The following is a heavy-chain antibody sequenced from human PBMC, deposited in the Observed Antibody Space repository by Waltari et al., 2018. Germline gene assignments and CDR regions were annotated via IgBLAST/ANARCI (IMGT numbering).Heavy chain of an antibody. J-gene: IGHJ4*02. D-gene: IGHD1-1*01. CDR3: ARDVPNGYFDY. Sequence: DVKLLESGGGSVQRGGSLRLSCAASGFTFTDYAMIWVRQAPGKGLGGVANIEQDGRAKNYVYSVEGRFTISRDNAQNSVYLQMNSLRAEDTAVYYCARDVPNGYFDYWGSGTLVTVSS. CDR2: IEQDGRAK. V-gene: IGHV3-7*01. CDR1: GFTFTDYA.